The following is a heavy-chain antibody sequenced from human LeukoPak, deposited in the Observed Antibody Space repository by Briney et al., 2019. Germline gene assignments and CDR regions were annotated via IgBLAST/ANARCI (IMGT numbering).Heavy chain of an antibody. V-gene: IGHV4-38-2*02. CDR3: ARDKDWAFDY. J-gene: IGHJ4*02. Sequence: SETLSLTCTVSGYSISSGYYWGWIRQPPGKGLEWIGSIYHSGSTYYNPSLKSRVTISVDTSKNQFSLKLSSVTAADTAVYYCARDKDWAFDYWGQGALVTVSS. CDR2: IYHSGST. CDR1: GYSISSGYY. D-gene: IGHD3-9*01.